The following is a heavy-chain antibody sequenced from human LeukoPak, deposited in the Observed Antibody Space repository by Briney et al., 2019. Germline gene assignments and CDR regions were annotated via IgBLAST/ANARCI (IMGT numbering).Heavy chain of an antibody. V-gene: IGHV3-9*01. CDR1: GFTFSSYA. D-gene: IGHD6-13*01. CDR3: AKGHSSSWFDAFDI. CDR2: ISWNSGSI. J-gene: IGHJ3*02. Sequence: GGSLRLSCAASGFTFSSYAMHWVRQAPGKGLEWVSGISWNSGSIGYADSVKGRFTISRDNAKNSLYLQMNSLRAEDTALYYCAKGHSSSWFDAFDIWGQGTMVTVSS.